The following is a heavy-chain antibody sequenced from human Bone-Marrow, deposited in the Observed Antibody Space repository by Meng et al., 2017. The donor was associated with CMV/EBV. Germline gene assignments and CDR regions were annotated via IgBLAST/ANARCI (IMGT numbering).Heavy chain of an antibody. D-gene: IGHD2-2*01. Sequence: ASVKVSCKASGYTFTSYDINWVRQATGQGLEWMGWMNPNSGNTGYAQKFQGRVTMTRSTSISTAYMELSSLRSEDTAVYYCARVNIVVVPAALYYYYYGMDVWGQGTTVTVSS. V-gene: IGHV1-8*01. CDR3: ARVNIVVVPAALYYYYYGMDV. CDR2: MNPNSGNT. J-gene: IGHJ6*02. CDR1: GYTFTSYD.